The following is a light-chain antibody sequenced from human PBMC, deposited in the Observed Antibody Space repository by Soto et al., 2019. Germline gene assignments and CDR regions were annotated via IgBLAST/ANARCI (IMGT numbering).Light chain of an antibody. Sequence: QSALTQPASVSWSPGQSITISCTGTSSDVGGYNYVSWYQHYPGKAPKLIIYEVSNRPSGVSNRFSGSKSGNTASLTLSGLQAEDEADYYCSSYARNSVLFGGGTKLTVL. CDR2: EVS. CDR1: SSDVGGYNY. J-gene: IGLJ2*01. CDR3: SSYARNSVL. V-gene: IGLV2-14*01.